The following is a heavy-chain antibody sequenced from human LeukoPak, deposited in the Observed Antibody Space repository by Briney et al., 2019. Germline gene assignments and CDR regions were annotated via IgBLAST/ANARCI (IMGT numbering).Heavy chain of an antibody. CDR3: ARDWRNSSGKFPNDAFDI. V-gene: IGHV3-7*01. CDR2: IKQDGSEK. Sequence: GGSLRLSCAASGFTFSSYWMSWVRQAPGKGLEWVANIKQDGSEKYYVDSVKGRFTISRDNAKNSLYLQMNSLRAEDTAVYYCARDWRNSSGKFPNDAFDIWGQGTMVTVSS. CDR1: GFTFSSYW. J-gene: IGHJ3*02. D-gene: IGHD3-22*01.